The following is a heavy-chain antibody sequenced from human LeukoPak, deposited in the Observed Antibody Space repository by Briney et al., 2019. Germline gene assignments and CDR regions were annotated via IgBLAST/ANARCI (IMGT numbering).Heavy chain of an antibody. CDR2: ISYDGSNK. CDR1: GFTFSSYG. J-gene: IGHJ3*02. V-gene: IGHV3-30*03. Sequence: PGRSLRLSCAASGFTFSSYGMHWVRQAPGKGLEWVAVISYDGSNKYYADSVKGRFTISRDNSKNTLYLQMNSLRAEDTAVYYCARLRSAAFDIWGQGTMVTVSS. D-gene: IGHD4-17*01. CDR3: ARLRSAAFDI.